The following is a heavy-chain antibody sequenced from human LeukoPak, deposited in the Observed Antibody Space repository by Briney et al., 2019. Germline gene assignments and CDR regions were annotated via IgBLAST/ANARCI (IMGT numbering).Heavy chain of an antibody. CDR1: GFTFAPYI. Sequence: GGSLRLSCAASGFTFAPYIVSWVRQAPGKGLQWVSAISAGGTATYYADSVKGRFTISRDDSNNMLYLQMNSLRDEDTATYFCAKGGYIGYNGLFDIWGQGTTVTASS. J-gene: IGHJ3*02. CDR3: AKGGYIGYNGLFDI. V-gene: IGHV3-23*01. D-gene: IGHD5-12*01. CDR2: ISAGGTAT.